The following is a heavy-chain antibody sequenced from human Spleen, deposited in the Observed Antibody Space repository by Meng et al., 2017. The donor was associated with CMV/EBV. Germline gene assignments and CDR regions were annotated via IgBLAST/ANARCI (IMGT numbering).Heavy chain of an antibody. Sequence: GESLKIPCTGSGYSFTTYWIAWVRQMPGKGLEWMGSIYPGDSDTKYSPSFQGQITISADKSINTAYLRWSSLKASDTAIYFCARHYNSAWEFDSWGQGTLVTVSS. CDR1: GYSFTTYW. CDR3: ARHYNSAWEFDS. CDR2: IYPGDSDT. D-gene: IGHD6-19*01. V-gene: IGHV5-51*01. J-gene: IGHJ4*02.